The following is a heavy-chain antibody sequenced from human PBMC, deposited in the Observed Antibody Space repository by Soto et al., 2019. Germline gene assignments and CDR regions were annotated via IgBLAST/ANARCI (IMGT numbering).Heavy chain of an antibody. D-gene: IGHD3-10*01. CDR1: GFTSSSFV. J-gene: IGHJ3*02. V-gene: IGHV3-30*18. Sequence: QVQLVASGGGVVQPGTSLRLSCAASGFTSSSFVIHWVRQAPGKGLEWLAVISSDGNNQYYAESVKGRFTISRDNSKKTLYLQVNSLRAEDTAVYFCAKERGVLDAFDIWGQGTMVTVS. CDR3: AKERGVLDAFDI. CDR2: ISSDGNNQ.